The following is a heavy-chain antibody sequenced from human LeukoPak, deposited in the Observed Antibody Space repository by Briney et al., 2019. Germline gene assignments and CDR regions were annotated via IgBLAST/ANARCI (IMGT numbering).Heavy chain of an antibody. Sequence: GGSLRLSCAASGFTFSSYGMHWVRQAPGKGLEWVAVISYDGSNKYYADSVKGRFTISRDNSKNTLYLQMNSLRAEDTAVYYCAKERGYGDYCFDYWGQGTLVTVSS. CDR3: AKERGYGDYCFDY. CDR1: GFTFSSYG. V-gene: IGHV3-30*18. J-gene: IGHJ4*02. CDR2: ISYDGSNK. D-gene: IGHD4-17*01.